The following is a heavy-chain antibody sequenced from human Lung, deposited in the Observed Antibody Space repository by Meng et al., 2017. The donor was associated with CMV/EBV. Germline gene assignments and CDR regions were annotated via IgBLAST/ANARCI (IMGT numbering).Heavy chain of an antibody. D-gene: IGHD3-3*01. V-gene: IGHV3-21*01. Sequence: GRSLRLXCTPSGFTFSAFSMNWVRQAPGKGLEWVSSISTTSTYIYYADSLKGRFTISRDNAKNSLYLHMNSLRVEDTAVYYCAGFGVTITNGLDVWGQGTXVTVSS. CDR2: ISTTSTYI. CDR1: GFTFSAFS. J-gene: IGHJ6*02. CDR3: AGFGVTITNGLDV.